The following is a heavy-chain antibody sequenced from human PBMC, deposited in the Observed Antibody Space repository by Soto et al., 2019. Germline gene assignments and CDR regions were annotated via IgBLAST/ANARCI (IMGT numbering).Heavy chain of an antibody. J-gene: IGHJ4*02. CDR1: GFTFSNYA. Sequence: PGGSLRLSCAASGFTFSNYAMHWVRQAPGKGLEWVAVIWYDGSNKYYADSVKGRFTISRDNSKNTLYLQTNSLRAEDTAVYYCARSTMIVGYDLACWGQGTLVTVSS. CDR3: ARSTMIVGYDLAC. CDR2: IWYDGSNK. V-gene: IGHV3-33*01. D-gene: IGHD3-22*01.